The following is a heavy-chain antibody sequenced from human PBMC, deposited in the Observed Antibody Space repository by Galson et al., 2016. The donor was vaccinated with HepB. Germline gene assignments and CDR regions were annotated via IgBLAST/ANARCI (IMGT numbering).Heavy chain of an antibody. CDR3: TKDRRSSAPGFYDMDV. Sequence: SLRLSCAASGFTFTSYSMNWVRQAPGMGLEWVTAISDSGDGTYYADSVKGRFTISRDNSKSMVFLQMNSLRAEDTALYYCTKDRRSSAPGFYDMDVWGQGTTVIVSS. CDR1: GFTFTSYS. D-gene: IGHD1-26*01. CDR2: ISDSGDGT. J-gene: IGHJ6*02. V-gene: IGHV3-23*01.